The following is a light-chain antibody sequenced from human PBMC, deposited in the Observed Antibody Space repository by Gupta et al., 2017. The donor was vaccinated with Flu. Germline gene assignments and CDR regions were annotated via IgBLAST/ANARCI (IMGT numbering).Light chain of an antibody. J-gene: IGKJ4*01. V-gene: IGKV1-12*01. Sequence: DIQMTQSPSSVSASVGDRITLTWRASQDIGSWLAWYQQKPGKAPKLLIYSASSWQSGVPSRFSGSGYGTHFTLTISSLQPEDFASYYCQQANSFPLTFGGGTKVEVQ. CDR2: SAS. CDR1: QDIGSW. CDR3: QQANSFPLT.